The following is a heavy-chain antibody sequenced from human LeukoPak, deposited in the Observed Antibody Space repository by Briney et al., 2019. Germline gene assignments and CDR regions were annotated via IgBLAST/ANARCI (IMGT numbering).Heavy chain of an antibody. V-gene: IGHV3-7*01. CDR1: GFTFSSHW. CDR2: IKKDGSEK. D-gene: IGHD5-18*01. CDR3: ARDLSGVTGYTYGRGIDY. Sequence: GGSLRLSCAASGFTFSSHWMSWVRPAPGKGLEWVANIKKDGSEKYYVDSVKGRFTISRDNAKTSLYLQMNSLRAEDTAVYYCARDLSGVTGYTYGRGIDYWGQGTLVTVSS. J-gene: IGHJ4*02.